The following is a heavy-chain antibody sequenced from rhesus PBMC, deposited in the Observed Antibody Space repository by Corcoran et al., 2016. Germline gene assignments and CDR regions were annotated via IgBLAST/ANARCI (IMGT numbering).Heavy chain of an antibody. CDR2: VDPEDGET. CDR1: GHSFTDFY. V-gene: IGHV1-111*02. CDR3: ATGYEDDYCFAAQFDF. D-gene: IGHD3-9*01. Sequence: EVQLVQSGAEVKKPGASVKISCKTSGHSFTDFYLHWVRQAPGKGLEWMGRVDPEDGETIHAEKFQDRVTVPADTSTDTGYMELSSLRSEDTAVYYCATGYEDDYCFAAQFDFWGQGVLVTVSS. J-gene: IGHJ4*01.